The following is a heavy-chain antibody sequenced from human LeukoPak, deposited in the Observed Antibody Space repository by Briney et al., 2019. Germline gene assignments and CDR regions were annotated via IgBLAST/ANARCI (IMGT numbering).Heavy chain of an antibody. D-gene: IGHD3-22*01. Sequence: PGGSLRLSCAASGVTFNTYEMNWVRQAPGKGLEWVSSISSSSSYIYYADSVKGRFTISRDNAKNSLYLQMNSLRAEDTAVYYCARDLGVYYDSSGYDWGQGTLVTVSS. CDR3: ARDLGVYYDSSGYD. CDR1: GVTFNTYE. CDR2: ISSSSSYI. J-gene: IGHJ4*02. V-gene: IGHV3-21*01.